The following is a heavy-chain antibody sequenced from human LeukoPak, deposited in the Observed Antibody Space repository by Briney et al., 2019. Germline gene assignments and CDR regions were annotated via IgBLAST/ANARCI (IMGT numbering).Heavy chain of an antibody. Sequence: SETLSLTCAVSGGSISRYYWIWIRQPAGKGLEYIGRIYSSGSTNYNPSLKSRVTMSVDTSKNQFSLKLSSVTAADTAVYYCARDGRDYGGTNAFDIWGQGTMVTVSS. J-gene: IGHJ3*02. D-gene: IGHD4-23*01. CDR3: ARDGRDYGGTNAFDI. CDR2: IYSSGST. V-gene: IGHV4-4*07. CDR1: GGSISRYY.